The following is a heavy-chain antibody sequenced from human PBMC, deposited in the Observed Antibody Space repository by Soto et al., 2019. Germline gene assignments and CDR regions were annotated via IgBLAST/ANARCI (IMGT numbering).Heavy chain of an antibody. V-gene: IGHV3-53*01. CDR2: IYSGGST. J-gene: IGHJ4*02. CDR3: AVGAHYSGSYYRDF. Sequence: SPRLCCANSALPHSSNYMGWVRQTPGKGLEWVSVIYSGGSTYYADSVKGRFTISRDNSKNTLYLQMNSLRAEDTAVYYCAVGAHYSGSYYRDFWGQGNRVSVS. D-gene: IGHD1-26*01. CDR1: ALPHSSNY.